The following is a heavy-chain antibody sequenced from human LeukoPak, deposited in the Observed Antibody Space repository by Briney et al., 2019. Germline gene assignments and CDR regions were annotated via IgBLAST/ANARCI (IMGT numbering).Heavy chain of an antibody. Sequence: SETLSLTCAVYGGSFSGYYWSWTRQPPGKGLEWIGEINHSGSTNYNPSLKSRVTISVDTSKNQFSLKLSSVTAADTAVYYCARGRGGYYYYYYMDVWGKGTTVTVSS. CDR1: GGSFSGYY. CDR2: INHSGST. CDR3: ARGRGGYYYYYYMDV. J-gene: IGHJ6*03. D-gene: IGHD3-10*01. V-gene: IGHV4-34*01.